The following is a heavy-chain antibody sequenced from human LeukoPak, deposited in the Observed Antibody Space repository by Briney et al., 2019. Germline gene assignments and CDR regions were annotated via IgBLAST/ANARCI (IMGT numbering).Heavy chain of an antibody. CDR2: ISSIASSYI. V-gene: IGHV3-21*01. CDR1: GFTFITYS. J-gene: IGHJ4*02. D-gene: IGHD1-14*01. Sequence: GGSLRLSCAASGFTFITYSMTWVRQAPGKGLEWVSSISSIASSYIHYADSVKGRFTISRDNVKNSLYLQMNSLRAEDTAVYYCARLGESTTDFDYWGQGTLVTVSS. CDR3: ARLGESTTDFDY.